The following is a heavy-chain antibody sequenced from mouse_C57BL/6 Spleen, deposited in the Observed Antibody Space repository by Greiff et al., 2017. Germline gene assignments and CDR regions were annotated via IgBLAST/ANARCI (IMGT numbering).Heavy chain of an antibody. CDR1: GYTFTSYW. CDR3: ARSLTGTLGY. J-gene: IGHJ2*01. V-gene: IGHV1-50*01. Sequence: VQLQQPGAELVKPGASVKLSCKASGYTFTSYWMQWVKQRPGKGLEWIGEIDPSDSYTNYNQKFKGKATLTVDTSSSTAYMQLSSLTSEDSAVYYCARSLTGTLGYWGQGTTLTVSS. D-gene: IGHD4-1*01. CDR2: IDPSDSYT.